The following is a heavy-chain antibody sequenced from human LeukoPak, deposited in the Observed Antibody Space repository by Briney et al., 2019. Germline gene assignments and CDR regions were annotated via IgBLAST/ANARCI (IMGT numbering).Heavy chain of an antibody. J-gene: IGHJ4*02. CDR1: GITFSSYW. Sequence: GGSLRLSCAVSGITFSSYWMHWVRQDPGSGLLWVSRINTQGTYTNYEDSVKGRFTISRDNAKNTLYLQMSSLRADDTAVYYCVIDLGDYNDFWGQGTLVSVSS. V-gene: IGHV3-74*01. D-gene: IGHD2-15*01. CDR3: VIDLGDYNDF. CDR2: INTQGTYT.